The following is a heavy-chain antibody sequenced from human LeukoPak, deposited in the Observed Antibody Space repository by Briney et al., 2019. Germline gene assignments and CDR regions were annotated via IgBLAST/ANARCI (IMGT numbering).Heavy chain of an antibody. D-gene: IGHD2-2*01. CDR2: IYYSGST. CDR3: ARVPAAIGGFDP. V-gene: IGHV4-30-4*08. J-gene: IGHJ5*02. CDR1: GGSISSGDYY. Sequence: SETLSLTCTVSGGSISSGDYYWSWIRQPPGKGLEWIGYIYYSGSTYYNPSLKSRVTISVDMSKNQFSLKLSSVTAADTAVYYCARVPAAIGGFDPWGQGTLVTVSS.